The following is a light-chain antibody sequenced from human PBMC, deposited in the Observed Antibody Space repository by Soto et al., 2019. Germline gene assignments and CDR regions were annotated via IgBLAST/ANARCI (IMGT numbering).Light chain of an antibody. V-gene: IGKV1-5*03. Sequence: IQMTQSPSTLSASVGDRVTFTCRASQTISTWLAWYQQKPGEAPKLLIYKASTLEVGVPSRFSASGSGTEFTLTINTLQPADFATYYCQQYKSYPWTFDQGTKV. CDR3: QQYKSYPWT. CDR2: KAS. CDR1: QTISTW. J-gene: IGKJ1*01.